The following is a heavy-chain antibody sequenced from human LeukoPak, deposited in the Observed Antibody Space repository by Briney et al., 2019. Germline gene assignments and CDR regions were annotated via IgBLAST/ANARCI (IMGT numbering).Heavy chain of an antibody. Sequence: SETLSLTCAVYGGSFSGYYWSWIRQPPGKGLEWIGEINHSGSTNYNPSLKSRVTISVDTSKNQFSLKLSSVTAADTAVYYCARGSRSTMVRGVIIRATTHYYYMDVWGKGTTVTVSS. D-gene: IGHD3-10*01. CDR2: INHSGST. J-gene: IGHJ6*03. V-gene: IGHV4-34*01. CDR3: ARGSRSTMVRGVIIRATTHYYYMDV. CDR1: GGSFSGYY.